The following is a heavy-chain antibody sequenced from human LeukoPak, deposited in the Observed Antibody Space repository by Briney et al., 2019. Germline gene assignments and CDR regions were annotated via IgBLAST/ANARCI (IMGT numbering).Heavy chain of an antibody. CDR1: GFTFKDYY. CDR2: LNPYSGGT. CDR3: ARVFAAAGTFDY. D-gene: IGHD6-13*01. V-gene: IGHV1-2*02. Sequence: ASVRVSCKTSGFTFKDYYIHWVRQAPGQGLEWMGWLNPYSGGTNYAQKFQGRVTLTRDTSISTAYMELSRLRSDDTAVYYCARVFAAAGTFDYWGQGTLVTVSS. J-gene: IGHJ4*02.